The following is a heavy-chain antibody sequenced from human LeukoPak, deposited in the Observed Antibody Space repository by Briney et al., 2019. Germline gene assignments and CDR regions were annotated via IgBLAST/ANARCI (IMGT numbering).Heavy chain of an antibody. J-gene: IGHJ4*02. CDR1: GFTFSSYW. V-gene: IGHV3-7*01. Sequence: PGRSLRLSCAASGFTFSSYWMSWVRQAPGKGLEWVANIKQDGSEKYYVDSVKGRFTISRDNAKNSLYLQMNSLRAEDTAVYYCARVYSGSYPDYWGQGTLVTVSS. D-gene: IGHD1-26*01. CDR3: ARVYSGSYPDY. CDR2: IKQDGSEK.